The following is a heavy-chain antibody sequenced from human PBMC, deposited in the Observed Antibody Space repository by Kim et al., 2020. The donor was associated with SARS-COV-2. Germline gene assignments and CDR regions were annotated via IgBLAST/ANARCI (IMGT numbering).Heavy chain of an antibody. V-gene: IGHV2-5*01. D-gene: IGHD1-1*01. CDR3: AHLLSWNFDY. Sequence: DKRYSPSLKSRLTITKDTSKNQVVLTMTNMDPVDTATYYCAHLLSWNFDYWGQGTLVTVSS. J-gene: IGHJ4*02. CDR2: DK.